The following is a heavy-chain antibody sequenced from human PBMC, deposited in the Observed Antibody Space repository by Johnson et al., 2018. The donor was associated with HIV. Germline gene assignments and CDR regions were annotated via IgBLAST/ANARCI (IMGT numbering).Heavy chain of an antibody. CDR2: IQEAGSEK. V-gene: IGHV3-7*01. Sequence: VQVVESGGGLVQPGGSLRLCCTASGFTFSSYWMSWVRQAPGKGLEWVANIQEAGSEKYYVDSVKGRFTMSRDNAKNSLYLQMNSLRAEDTAVYYCARPGGDPLTDDAFDIWGQGTMVTVSS. CDR3: ARPGGDPLTDDAFDI. D-gene: IGHD2-21*02. J-gene: IGHJ3*02. CDR1: GFTFSSYW.